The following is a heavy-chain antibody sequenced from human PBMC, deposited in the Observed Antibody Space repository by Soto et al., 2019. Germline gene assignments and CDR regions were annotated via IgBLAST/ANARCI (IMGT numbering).Heavy chain of an antibody. J-gene: IGHJ6*02. CDR1: GFTVSSNY. CDR2: IYSGGST. CDR3: ARVIAYCGRDCYKLSYYYGMDV. D-gene: IGHD2-21*02. V-gene: IGHV3-53*01. Sequence: GGSLRLSCAASGFTVSSNYMSWVRQAPGKGLEWASVIYSGGSTYYADSGNGRFTISRDNSKNTLYLQMNSMRAEDTAVYYCARVIAYCGRDCYKLSYYYGMDVWGQGTTVTSP.